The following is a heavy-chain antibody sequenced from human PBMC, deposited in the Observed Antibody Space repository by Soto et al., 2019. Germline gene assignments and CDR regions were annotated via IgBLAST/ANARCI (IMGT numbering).Heavy chain of an antibody. CDR2: ISAYNGNT. Sequence: GASVKVSCKASGYTFTSYGISWVRQAPGEGLEWMGWISAYNGNTNYAQKLQGRVTMTTDTSTSTAYMELRSLRSDDTAVYYCARVRVVVLVPAAMPEASDSWEQGTLVTVSS. J-gene: IGHJ5*01. V-gene: IGHV1-18*01. D-gene: IGHD2-2*01. CDR1: GYTFTSYG. CDR3: ARVRVVVLVPAAMPEASDS.